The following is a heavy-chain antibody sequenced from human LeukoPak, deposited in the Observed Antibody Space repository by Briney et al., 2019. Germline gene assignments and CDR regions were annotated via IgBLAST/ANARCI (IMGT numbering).Heavy chain of an antibody. CDR1: GFIFSSYG. J-gene: IGHJ6*02. CDR2: IWFDGSNQ. V-gene: IGHV3-33*01. CDR3: ARDPERGFDV. Sequence: GESLQISCAASGFIFSSYGMHWVRQAPGKGLEWVAVIWFDGSNQYYADSVKGRFTVSRDNSKNILYLEMNSLRAEDTAVYYCARDPERGFDVWGQGTTVTVSS.